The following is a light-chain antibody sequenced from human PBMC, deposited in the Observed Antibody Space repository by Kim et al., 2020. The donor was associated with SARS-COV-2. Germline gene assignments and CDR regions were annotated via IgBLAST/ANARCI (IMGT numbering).Light chain of an antibody. CDR1: QSIGNR. V-gene: IGKV3-15*01. CDR2: DAT. Sequence: VSPGETAPLSCRATQSIGNRLAWFQQKPGQAPALVINDATTRATGVPTRFSGSGSGTEFTLTISGLKSEDFAVYYCQQYDKWPLTFGGGTTVDIK. CDR3: QQYDKWPLT. J-gene: IGKJ4*01.